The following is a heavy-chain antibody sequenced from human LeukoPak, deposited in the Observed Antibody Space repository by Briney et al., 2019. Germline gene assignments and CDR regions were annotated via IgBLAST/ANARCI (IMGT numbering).Heavy chain of an antibody. V-gene: IGHV3-66*01. Sequence: GGSLRLSCAASGFTVRTSFMIGVRQAAGKGLEWISLMYSGGGTFYADSVTGRFTISRDSSKNTLDLQMNSLRPEDTAVYYCAKKFPGAATNGPDYWGQGTLVTVSS. D-gene: IGHD4-17*01. CDR1: GFTVRTSF. CDR3: AKKFPGAATNGPDY. J-gene: IGHJ4*02. CDR2: MYSGGGT.